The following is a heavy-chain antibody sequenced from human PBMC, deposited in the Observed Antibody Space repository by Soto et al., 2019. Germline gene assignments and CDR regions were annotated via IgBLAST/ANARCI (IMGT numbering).Heavy chain of an antibody. V-gene: IGHV3-30*02. CDR3: VKDLRPNRGWFGP. D-gene: IGHD3-3*01. Sequence: GSLRLSCAASGFTLSSYGMHWVRQAPGKGLEWVAVIRYDGSNKYYTDSVKGRFTISRDNSKSTLYLQMNSLRAEDTAVYYCVKDLRPNRGWFGPWGQGTRVTLSS. J-gene: IGHJ5*02. CDR2: IRYDGSNK. CDR1: GFTLSSYG.